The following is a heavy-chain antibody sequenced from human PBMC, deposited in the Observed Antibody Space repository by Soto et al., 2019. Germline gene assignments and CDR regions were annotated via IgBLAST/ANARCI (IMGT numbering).Heavy chain of an antibody. CDR1: GFTFSSYG. CDR2: ISYDGSNK. Sequence: PGGSLRLSCAASGFTFSSYGMHWVRQAPGKGLEWVAVISYDGSNKYYADSVKGRFTISRDNSKNTLYLQMNSLRAEDTAVYYCAKDPSYYDFWSGPAVNYYGMDVWGQGTTVTVSS. CDR3: AKDPSYYDFWSGPAVNYYGMDV. D-gene: IGHD3-3*01. J-gene: IGHJ6*02. V-gene: IGHV3-30*18.